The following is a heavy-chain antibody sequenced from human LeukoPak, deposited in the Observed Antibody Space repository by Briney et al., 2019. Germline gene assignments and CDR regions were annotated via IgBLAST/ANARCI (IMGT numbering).Heavy chain of an antibody. Sequence: SVKVSCKASGYTFTSYGISWVRQAPEQGLEWMGGIIPIFGTANYAQKFQGRVTITADESTSTAYMELSSLRSEDTAVYYCARIPYGSGSYSVGFDYWGQGTLVTVSS. V-gene: IGHV1-69*13. CDR2: IIPIFGTA. D-gene: IGHD3-10*01. CDR3: ARIPYGSGSYSVGFDY. CDR1: GYTFTSYG. J-gene: IGHJ4*02.